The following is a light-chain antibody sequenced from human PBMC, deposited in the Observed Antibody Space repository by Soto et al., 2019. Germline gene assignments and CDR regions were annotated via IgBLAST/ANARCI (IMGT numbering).Light chain of an antibody. CDR1: QSVSNS. J-gene: IGKJ4*01. CDR3: QQRYTWPLA. CDR2: DAS. Sequence: EIVLTQSPATLSLSPGEGATLSCRASQSVSNSLAWYQQKPGQAPRLLIYDASTRATGVPARFSGSGSGADFTLTISSLEPEDFAVYYCQQRYTWPLAFVGGTKVEI. V-gene: IGKV3-11*01.